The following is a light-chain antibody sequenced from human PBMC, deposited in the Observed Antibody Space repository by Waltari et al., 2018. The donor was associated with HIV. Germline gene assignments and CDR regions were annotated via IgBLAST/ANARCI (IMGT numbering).Light chain of an antibody. CDR3: QQYATSPT. CDR1: QIIRDNF. CDR2: AAS. Sequence: DILLTQTPGTLSLSPGLRATLSCWASQIIRDNFLAWYQQRPGQAPRLLMFAASSRAIGIPDRFTGSGSGTEFSLTIARLEPEDYAVYYCQQYATSPTFGNGTKVEV. J-gene: IGKJ1*01. V-gene: IGKV3-20*01.